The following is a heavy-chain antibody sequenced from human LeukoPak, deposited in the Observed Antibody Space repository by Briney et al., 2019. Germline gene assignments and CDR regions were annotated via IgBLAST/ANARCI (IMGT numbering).Heavy chain of an antibody. CDR3: ARDQLERTPSYYFDY. Sequence: GGSLRLSCAASGFTFSSYSMNWVRQAPGKGLEWVSSISSSSSYIYYADSVKGRFTISRDNSKNTLYLQMNSLRAEDTAVYYCARDQLERTPSYYFDYWGQGTLVTVSS. V-gene: IGHV3-21*01. D-gene: IGHD1-1*01. J-gene: IGHJ4*02. CDR2: ISSSSSYI. CDR1: GFTFSSYS.